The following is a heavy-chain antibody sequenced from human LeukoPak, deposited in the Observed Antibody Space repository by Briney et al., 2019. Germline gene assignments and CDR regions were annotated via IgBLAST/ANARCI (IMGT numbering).Heavy chain of an antibody. D-gene: IGHD1-7*01. V-gene: IGHV3-30*18. J-gene: IGHJ4*02. CDR1: GFTFSSYG. Sequence: SGGSLRLSCAASGFTFSSYGMHWVRQAPGKGLEWVAVISYDGSNKYYADPVKGRFTISRDNSKNTLYLQMNSLRAEDTAVYYCAKDRGGGITGTPFDYWGQGTLVTVSS. CDR3: AKDRGGGITGTPFDY. CDR2: ISYDGSNK.